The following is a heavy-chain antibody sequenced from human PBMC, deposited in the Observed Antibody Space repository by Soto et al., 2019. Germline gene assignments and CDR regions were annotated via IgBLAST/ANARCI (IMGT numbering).Heavy chain of an antibody. CDR1: GFTFSSYG. Sequence: QVQLVESGGGVVQPGRSLRLSCAASGFTFSSYGMHWVRQAPGKGLEWVAVISYDGSNKYYADSVKGRFTISRDNSKNTLYLQMNSLRAEDTAVYYCAKEADVVVTVMSFDPWGQGTLVTVSS. CDR2: ISYDGSNK. D-gene: IGHD2-21*02. CDR3: AKEADVVVTVMSFDP. V-gene: IGHV3-30*18. J-gene: IGHJ5*02.